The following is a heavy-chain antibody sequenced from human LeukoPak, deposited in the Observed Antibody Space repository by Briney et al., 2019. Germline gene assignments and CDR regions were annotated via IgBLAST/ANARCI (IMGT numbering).Heavy chain of an antibody. J-gene: IGHJ4*02. Sequence: GGSLRLSCAASGFTFSSYGMNWVRQAPGKGLEWVAVISYDGSNKYYADSVKGRFTISRDNSKNTLNLQMNSLRAEDTAVYYCAKELRDGYNPYYFDYWGQGTLVTVSS. CDR1: GFTFSSYG. CDR3: AKELRDGYNPYYFDY. D-gene: IGHD5-24*01. CDR2: ISYDGSNK. V-gene: IGHV3-30*18.